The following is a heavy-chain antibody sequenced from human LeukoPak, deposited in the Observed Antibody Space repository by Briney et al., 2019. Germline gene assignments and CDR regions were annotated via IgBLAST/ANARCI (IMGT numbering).Heavy chain of an antibody. CDR2: INHSGST. Sequence: SETLSLTCAVYGVSFSGYYWSWIRQPPGKGLEWIGEINHSGSTNYNPSLKSRVTISVDTSKNQFSLKLSSVTAADTAVYYCARGGDCSGGSCSKYYFDYWGQGTLVTVSS. V-gene: IGHV4-34*01. J-gene: IGHJ4*02. D-gene: IGHD2-15*01. CDR3: ARGGDCSGGSCSKYYFDY. CDR1: GVSFSGYY.